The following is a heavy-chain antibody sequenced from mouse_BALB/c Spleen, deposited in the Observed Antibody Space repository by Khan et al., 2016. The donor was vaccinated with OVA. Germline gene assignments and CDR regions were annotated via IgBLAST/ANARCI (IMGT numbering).Heavy chain of an antibody. V-gene: IGHV5-6*01. Sequence: EVELVESGGDVVKPGGSLKLSCAASGFTFSTYGMSWVRQTPDKRLEWVATVSTGGHYTYYSDTVKGRFTISRDYAKNTLYLQMSSLRSEDKAMFYCSRLAYYYDSEGFAYWGQGTLVTVSA. CDR1: GFTFSTYG. CDR3: SRLAYYYDSEGFAY. J-gene: IGHJ3*01. CDR2: VSTGGHYT. D-gene: IGHD1-1*01.